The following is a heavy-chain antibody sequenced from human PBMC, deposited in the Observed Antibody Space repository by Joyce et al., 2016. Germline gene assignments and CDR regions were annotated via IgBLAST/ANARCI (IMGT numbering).Heavy chain of an antibody. J-gene: IGHJ2*01. D-gene: IGHD5-18*01. CDR1: GLSFDLPSF. Sequence: QVQLQESGPGLVKPSETLSLTCGVSGLSFDLPSFWGWIRQPPGKGLEWIGNVYLRGIPHNSPSLKSGVTISMDTSKNQFSLNLNSLTAADTAVYFCARRPYNVHTPLGSDWYFDLWGRGTLVTVSS. CDR2: VYLRGIP. CDR3: ARRPYNVHTPLGSDWYFDL. V-gene: IGHV4-38-2*01.